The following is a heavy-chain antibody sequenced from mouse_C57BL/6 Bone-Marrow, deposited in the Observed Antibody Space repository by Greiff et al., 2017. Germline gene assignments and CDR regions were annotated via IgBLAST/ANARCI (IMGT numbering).Heavy chain of an antibody. CDR1: GYTFTSYW. J-gene: IGHJ1*03. Sequence: VQLQQPGAELVKPGASVKLSCKASGYTFTSYWMHWVKQRPGRGLEWIGRIDPNSGGTKYNEKFKSKATMTVDKPSSTAYMQLSSLTSEDLAVYYCARAATVVADWYFDVWGTGATVTVSS. D-gene: IGHD1-1*01. CDR3: ARAATVVADWYFDV. V-gene: IGHV1-72*01. CDR2: IDPNSGGT.